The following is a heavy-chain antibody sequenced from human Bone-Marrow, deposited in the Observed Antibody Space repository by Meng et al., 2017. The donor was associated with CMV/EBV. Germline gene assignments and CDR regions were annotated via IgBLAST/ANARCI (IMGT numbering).Heavy chain of an antibody. CDR2: IKQDGSEK. CDR3: ARLIIIDWFDP. V-gene: IGHV3-7*01. J-gene: IGHJ5*02. Sequence: GESLKIYCAASGFTFSSYWMSWVRQAPGKGLEWVANIKQDGSEKYYVDSVKGRFTISRDNAKNSLYLQMNSLRAEDTAVYYCARLIIIDWFDPWGQGTLVTVSS. D-gene: IGHD2/OR15-2a*01. CDR1: GFTFSSYW.